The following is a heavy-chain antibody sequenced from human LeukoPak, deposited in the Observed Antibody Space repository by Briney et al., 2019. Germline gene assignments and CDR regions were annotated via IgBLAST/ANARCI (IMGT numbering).Heavy chain of an antibody. CDR3: VRDIRLNNSPFFDP. CDR2: VDHDGSDT. Sequence: PGGSLRLSCAASGFTFRDYWMHWVRQAPGKGLVWVSRVDHDGSDTNYADSVKGRFTISRDNAKNTVYLQMNSLRAEDTAVYYCVRDIRLNNSPFFDPWGQGTLVTVSS. J-gene: IGHJ5*02. CDR1: GFTFRDYW. D-gene: IGHD1/OR15-1a*01. V-gene: IGHV3-74*01.